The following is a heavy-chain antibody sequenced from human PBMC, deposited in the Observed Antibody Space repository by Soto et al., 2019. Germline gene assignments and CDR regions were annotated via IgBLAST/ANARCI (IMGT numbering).Heavy chain of an antibody. Sequence: SETLSLTCTVSGGSISSSSYYWGWIRQPPGKGLEWIGSIYYSGSTYYNPSLKSRVTISVDTSKNQFSLKLSSVTAADTAVYYCASRTVRGGIVMDVWGQATTRTVSS. CDR1: GGSISSSSYY. J-gene: IGHJ6*02. CDR3: ASRTVRGGIVMDV. D-gene: IGHD3-10*01. CDR2: IYYSGST. V-gene: IGHV4-39*01.